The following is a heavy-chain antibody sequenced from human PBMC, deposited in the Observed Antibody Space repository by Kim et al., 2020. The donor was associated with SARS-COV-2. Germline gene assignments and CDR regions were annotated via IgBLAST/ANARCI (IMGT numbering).Heavy chain of an antibody. CDR3: AKGTTSSPLNSSGWYVAFNS. CDR1: GFTFSSYG. Sequence: GGSLRLSCAASGFTFSSYGMHWVRQAPGKGLEWVAVISYDGSNKYYADSVKGRFTISRDNSKNTLYLQMNSLRAEDTAVYYCAKGTTSSPLNSSGWYVAFNSWGHGTLVTVSS. CDR2: ISYDGSNK. V-gene: IGHV3-30*18. J-gene: IGHJ4*03. D-gene: IGHD6-19*01.